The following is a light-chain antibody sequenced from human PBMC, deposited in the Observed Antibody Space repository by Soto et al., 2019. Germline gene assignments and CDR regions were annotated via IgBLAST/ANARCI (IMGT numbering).Light chain of an antibody. CDR2: EAS. CDR3: QQYNGCWT. Sequence: GDRVTITCRASQSISGSLAWYQQKPGKAPKLLIYEASNLKSGVPSRFSGSGSGTEYTLTISSLQPDDFASYYCQQYNGCWTCGQGTKVEIK. J-gene: IGKJ1*01. CDR1: QSISGS. V-gene: IGKV1-5*03.